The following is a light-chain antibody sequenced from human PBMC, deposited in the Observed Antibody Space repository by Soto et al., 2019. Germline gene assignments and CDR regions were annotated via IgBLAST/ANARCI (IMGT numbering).Light chain of an antibody. CDR3: CSYADSRTFV. V-gene: IGLV2-23*03. J-gene: IGLJ1*01. Sequence: QSALTQPASVSGSPGQSITISCTGTSSDVGSYNLVSWYQQHPGKAPKLMIYEGSKRPSGVSNRFSGSKSGNTASLTISGLQAEDEADYYCCSYADSRTFVFGSGTKV. CDR2: EGS. CDR1: SSDVGSYNL.